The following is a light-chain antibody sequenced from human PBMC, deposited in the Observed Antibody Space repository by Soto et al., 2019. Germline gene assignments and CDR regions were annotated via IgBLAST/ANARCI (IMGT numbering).Light chain of an antibody. J-gene: IGLJ1*01. CDR1: SSDVGGYNY. CDR3: SSFTSSNTYV. CDR2: DVS. Sequence: QSALTQPASVSGSPGQSIAISCTGTSSDVGGYNYVSWYQQHPGKAPKLMIYDVSNRPSGVSNRFSGSKSGNTASLTISGLQAEDEADYYCSSFTSSNTYVSGTGTKVTFL. V-gene: IGLV2-14*01.